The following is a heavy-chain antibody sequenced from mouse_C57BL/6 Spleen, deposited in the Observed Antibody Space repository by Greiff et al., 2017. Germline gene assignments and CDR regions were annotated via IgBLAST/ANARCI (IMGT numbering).Heavy chain of an antibody. CDR2: IWSGGST. D-gene: IGHD2-4*01. CDR3: ASYDYDEGYYAMDY. Sequence: VQGVESGPGLVQPSQSLSITCTVSGFSLTSYGVHWVRQSPGKGLEWLGVIWSGGSTDYNAAFISRLSISKDNSKSQVFFKMNSLQADDTAIYYCASYDYDEGYYAMDYWGQGTSVTVSS. CDR1: GFSLTSYG. V-gene: IGHV2-2*01. J-gene: IGHJ4*01.